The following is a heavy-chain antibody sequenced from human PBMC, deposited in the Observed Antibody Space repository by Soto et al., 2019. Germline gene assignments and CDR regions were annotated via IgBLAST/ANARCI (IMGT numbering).Heavy chain of an antibody. CDR2: IGTAGDP. CDR1: GLTFSSYD. Sequence: PGGSQRLSCAASGLTFSSYDMHWVRQATGKGLEWVSAIGTAGDPYYPGSVKGRFTISRENAKNSLYLQMNSLRAGDTAVYYCAGGSGYSGYQRSPFCMDVWGQGTTVTVSS. V-gene: IGHV3-13*05. J-gene: IGHJ6*02. CDR3: AGGSGYSGYQRSPFCMDV. D-gene: IGHD5-12*01.